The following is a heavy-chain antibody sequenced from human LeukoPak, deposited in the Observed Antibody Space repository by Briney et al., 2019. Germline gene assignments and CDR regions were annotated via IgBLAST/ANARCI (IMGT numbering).Heavy chain of an antibody. Sequence: GRSLRLSCAASGFTFSSYGMPWVRQAPGKGLEWVAVIWYDGSNKYYADSVKGRFTISRDNSKNTLYLQMNSLRAEDTAVYYCARVGDYDFWSGYLEFSSYYYYYGMDVWGQGTTVTVSS. CDR3: ARVGDYDFWSGYLEFSSYYYYYGMDV. CDR1: GFTFSSYG. D-gene: IGHD3-3*01. J-gene: IGHJ6*02. V-gene: IGHV3-33*01. CDR2: IWYDGSNK.